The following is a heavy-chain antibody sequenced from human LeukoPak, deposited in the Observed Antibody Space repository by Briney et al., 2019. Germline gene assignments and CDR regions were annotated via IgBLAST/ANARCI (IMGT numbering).Heavy chain of an antibody. Sequence: ASVKVSCKASGYTFTSYGISWVRQPPGQGLEWMGWISAYNGNTNYAQKLQGRVTMTTDTSTSTAYMELRSLRSDDTAVYYCAREIEYYYDSSGYLGVHWFDPWGQGTLVTVSS. V-gene: IGHV1-18*01. CDR1: GYTFTSYG. CDR3: AREIEYYYDSSGYLGVHWFDP. CDR2: ISAYNGNT. D-gene: IGHD3-22*01. J-gene: IGHJ5*02.